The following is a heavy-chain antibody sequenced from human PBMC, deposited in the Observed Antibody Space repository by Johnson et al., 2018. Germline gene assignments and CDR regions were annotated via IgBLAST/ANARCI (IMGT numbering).Heavy chain of an antibody. Sequence: QVQLREAGPGLVKPSETLSLTCTVSGGSISGYYWNWIRQPPGKGLEWIGYIYYSGSTNYNPSLKSRFTISVDTSKTQFSLKLTSVTAADTAVYYCARDPTGYYYMDIWGKGTTVTVSS. D-gene: IGHD4-11*01. CDR3: ARDPTGYYYMDI. CDR1: GGSISGYY. CDR2: IYYSGST. J-gene: IGHJ6*03. V-gene: IGHV4-59*01.